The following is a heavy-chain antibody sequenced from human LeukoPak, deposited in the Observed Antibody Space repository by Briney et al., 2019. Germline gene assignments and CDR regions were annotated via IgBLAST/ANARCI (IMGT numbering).Heavy chain of an antibody. CDR2: ISGSGGST. CDR3: AKASGFDNWFDP. V-gene: IGHV3-23*01. D-gene: IGHD3-10*01. CDR1: GFTFSSYA. Sequence: GGSLRLSCAASGFTFSSYAMSWFRQAPGKGLEWVSAISGSGGSTYYADSVKGRFTISRDNSKNTLYLQMNSLRAEDTAVYYCAKASGFDNWFDPWGQGTLVTVSS. J-gene: IGHJ5*02.